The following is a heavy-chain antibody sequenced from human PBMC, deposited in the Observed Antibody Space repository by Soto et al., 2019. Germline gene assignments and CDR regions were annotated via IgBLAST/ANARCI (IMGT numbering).Heavy chain of an antibody. V-gene: IGHV1-69*02. Sequence: SVKVSCKASGGTFSSYTISWVRQAPGQGLEWMGRIIPILGIANYAQKFQGRVTITADKSTSTAYMELSSLRSEDTAVYYCASELYSSGWPDAFDIWGQGTMVTVSS. CDR2: IIPILGIA. CDR1: GGTFSSYT. CDR3: ASELYSSGWPDAFDI. J-gene: IGHJ3*02. D-gene: IGHD6-19*01.